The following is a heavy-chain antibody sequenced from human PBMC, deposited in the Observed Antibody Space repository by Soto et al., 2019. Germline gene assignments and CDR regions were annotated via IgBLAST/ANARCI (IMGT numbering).Heavy chain of an antibody. V-gene: IGHV4-39*01. D-gene: IGHD6-19*01. CDR3: ARHLYSGDSSGSFGY. CDR1: DDSIGRSNYF. Sequence: QLQLQESGPGLVKPSETLSLTCTVSDDSIGRSNYFWGWLRQPPGKGLEWIGNIFYSGNTHYNPSVIGRVTISLGSSNYYFSLRVSSVTASDTAVYYCARHLYSGDSSGSFGYWGPGALVIVSS. CDR2: IFYSGNT. J-gene: IGHJ4*02.